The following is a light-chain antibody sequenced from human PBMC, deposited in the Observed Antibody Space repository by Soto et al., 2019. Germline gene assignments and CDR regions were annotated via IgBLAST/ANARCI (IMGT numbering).Light chain of an antibody. CDR3: QRYDNWPLT. V-gene: IGKV3-20*01. Sequence: EFVLTQSPGTLSSSPGERAILSWRASESVSSTYLAWYQQKPGQAPRLVIFGASSRATGIPDRFSGSGSGTEFTLTINSLQPGDFGVYYCQRYDNWPLTFGRGTKVDIK. CDR2: GAS. J-gene: IGKJ4*01. CDR1: ESVSSTY.